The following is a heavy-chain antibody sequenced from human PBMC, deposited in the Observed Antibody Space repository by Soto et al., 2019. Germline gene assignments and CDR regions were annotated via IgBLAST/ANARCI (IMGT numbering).Heavy chain of an antibody. CDR2: ISAYNGNT. Sequence: ASVKVSCKASGYTFTSYGISWVRQAPGQGLEWMGWISAYNGNTNYAQKLQGRVTMTTDTSTSTAYMELRSLRSDDTAVYYCASGPAGADYDFWRGSPYYYYGMDVWGQGTTVTVSS. J-gene: IGHJ6*02. CDR3: ASGPAGADYDFWRGSPYYYYGMDV. V-gene: IGHV1-18*04. CDR1: GYTFTSYG. D-gene: IGHD3-3*01.